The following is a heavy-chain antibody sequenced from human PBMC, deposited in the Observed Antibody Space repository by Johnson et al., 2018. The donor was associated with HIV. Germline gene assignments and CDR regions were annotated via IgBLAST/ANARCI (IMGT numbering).Heavy chain of an antibody. J-gene: IGHJ3*02. CDR3: AKDIVYGVYGSQGAFHI. CDR1: GFTFDDYG. CDR2: ISWNSGSI. V-gene: IGHV3-20*04. Sequence: VQLMESGGGVVRPGGSLRLSCVASGFTFDDYGMTWVRQAPGKGLEWVSGISWNSGSIDYADSVKGRFSISRDNPKKSLYLQMNGLRPEDTGIYYCAKDIVYGVYGSQGAFHIWGRGTMVKVSS. D-gene: IGHD4-17*01.